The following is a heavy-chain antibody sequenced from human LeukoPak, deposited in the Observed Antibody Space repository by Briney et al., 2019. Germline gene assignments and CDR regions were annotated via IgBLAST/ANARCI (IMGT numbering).Heavy chain of an antibody. V-gene: IGHV4-59*01. J-gene: IGHJ3*02. Sequence: PSETLSLTCTVSGGSISSYYWSWIRQPPGKGLEWIGYIYYSGSTNYNPSLKSRVTISVDTSKNQFSLKLSSVTAADTAVYYCARDIGGSYHNGRAFDIWGQGTMVTVSS. CDR2: IYYSGST. CDR3: ARDIGGSYHNGRAFDI. CDR1: GGSISSYY. D-gene: IGHD1-26*01.